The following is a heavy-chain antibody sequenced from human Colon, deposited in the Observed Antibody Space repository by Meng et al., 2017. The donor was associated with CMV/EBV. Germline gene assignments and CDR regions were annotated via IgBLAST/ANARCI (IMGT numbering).Heavy chain of an antibody. V-gene: IGHV3-23*01. CDR3: AKSRGAGPSALNY. CDR1: GFTFGDFG. D-gene: IGHD2-2*01. Sequence: GESLKISCATSGFTFGDFGMNWVRQAPGKGLEWVSVISDTGDSTIYADSVKGRFTISRDNSKNTLCLQMNSLRADDTAVYYCAKSRGAGPSALNYWGQGTLVTVSS. J-gene: IGHJ4*02. CDR2: ISDTGDST.